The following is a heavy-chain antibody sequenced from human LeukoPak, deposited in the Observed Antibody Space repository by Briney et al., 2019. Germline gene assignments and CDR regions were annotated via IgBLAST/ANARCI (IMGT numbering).Heavy chain of an antibody. CDR2: ISGSGGST. D-gene: IGHD6-13*01. Sequence: EGSLRLSCAASGFTFSSYAMSWVRQAPGKGLEWVSAISGSGGSTYYADSVKGRFTISRHNSKNTLYLQMNSLRAEDTAVYYCARECPNSSSWCNWGQGTLVTVSS. CDR3: ARECPNSSSWCN. V-gene: IGHV3-23*01. J-gene: IGHJ4*02. CDR1: GFTFSSYA.